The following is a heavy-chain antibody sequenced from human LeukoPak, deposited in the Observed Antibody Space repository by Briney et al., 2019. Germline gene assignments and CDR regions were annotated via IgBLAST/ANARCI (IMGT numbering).Heavy chain of an antibody. CDR1: GYTFTGYY. Sequence: ASVKVSCKASGYTFTGYYMHWVRQAPGQGLEWMGWINPNSGGTNYAQKFQGWVTMTRDTSISTAYMELSRLRSDDTAVYCCAREPLSQTQSGFDYWGQGTLVTVSS. D-gene: IGHD2/OR15-2a*01. J-gene: IGHJ4*02. V-gene: IGHV1-2*04. CDR2: INPNSGGT. CDR3: AREPLSQTQSGFDY.